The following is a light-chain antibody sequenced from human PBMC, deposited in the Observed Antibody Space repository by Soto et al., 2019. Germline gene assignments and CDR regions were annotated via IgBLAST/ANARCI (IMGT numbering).Light chain of an antibody. CDR2: DVS. Sequence: QSVLTEPRPVSGSPGQSATISCTGTSSDVGGYNYVSWYQQHPGKAPKLMIYDVSKRPSGVPDRFSGSKSGNTASLTISGLQAEDEADYYCCSYAGSFPYVFGTGTKVTVL. CDR1: SSDVGGYNY. J-gene: IGLJ1*01. V-gene: IGLV2-11*01. CDR3: CSYAGSFPYV.